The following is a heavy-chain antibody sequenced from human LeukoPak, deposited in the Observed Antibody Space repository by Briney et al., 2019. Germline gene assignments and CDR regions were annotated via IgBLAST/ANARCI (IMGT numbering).Heavy chain of an antibody. J-gene: IGHJ2*01. CDR3: ARKNVADYGGNWYFDL. Sequence: KPSETLSLTCTVSVGSLNSYYWSWIRQPPGKGLEWIAYIYYTGNTNYNPSFKSRVTISVDSSKNQFSLKLNSVTAADTAVYYCARKNVADYGGNWYFDLWGRGTLVTVSS. CDR1: VGSLNSYY. V-gene: IGHV4-59*01. D-gene: IGHD4-23*01. CDR2: IYYTGNT.